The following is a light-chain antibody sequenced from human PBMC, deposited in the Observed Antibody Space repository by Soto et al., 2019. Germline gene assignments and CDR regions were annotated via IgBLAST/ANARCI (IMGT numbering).Light chain of an antibody. V-gene: IGKV3-15*01. CDR3: QQYNDLPLT. CDR2: GAS. CDR1: QSISSN. Sequence: EIVMTQSPATLSVSPGEGATLSCRASQSISSNLAWYQQKPGQAPKLLIYGASTRATGFPARFSGSGSGTEFTLTISSLQSEDFAVYYCQQYNDLPLTFGGGTKVEIK. J-gene: IGKJ4*01.